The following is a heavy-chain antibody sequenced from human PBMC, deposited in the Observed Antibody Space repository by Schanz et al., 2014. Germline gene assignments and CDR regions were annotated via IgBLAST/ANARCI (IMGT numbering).Heavy chain of an antibody. V-gene: IGHV1-69*04. CDR2: IIPILGIA. J-gene: IGHJ4*02. CDR3: ASSGAGYSSSWDFDY. CDR1: GYTFISYG. D-gene: IGHD6-13*01. Sequence: QVQLVQSGAEVKKPGASVKVSCKASGYTFISYGIKWVRQAPGQGLEWMGRIIPILGIANYAQKFQGRVTNTADKSTSTAYMDLSSLRSEDTAVYYCASSGAGYSSSWDFDYWGQGTLVTVSS.